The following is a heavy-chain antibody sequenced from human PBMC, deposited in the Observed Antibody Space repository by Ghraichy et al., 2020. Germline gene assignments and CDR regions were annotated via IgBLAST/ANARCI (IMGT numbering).Heavy chain of an antibody. CDR2: IYQNHNT. CDR3: ASRLGVADARESGY. Sequence: ETLSLTCEASEFSVRDNYMSWVRLAPGKGLEWISVIYQNHNTYYANSVRGRFTVSRDDSKNTVYLQMNSLRAEDTAMYYCASRLGVADARESGYWGQGTLVTVSS. V-gene: IGHV3-53*01. J-gene: IGHJ4*02. CDR1: EFSVRDNY. D-gene: IGHD6-19*01.